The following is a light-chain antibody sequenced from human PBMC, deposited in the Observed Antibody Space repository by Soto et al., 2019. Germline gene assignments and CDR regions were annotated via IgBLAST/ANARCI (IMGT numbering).Light chain of an antibody. CDR2: EAT. CDR3: CSYAGATL. CDR1: SSDFGSYKF. J-gene: IGLJ2*01. V-gene: IGLV2-23*01. Sequence: QSALTQPASVSGSPGQSITISCTATSSDFGSYKFVSWYQQLPGKAPKLIIYEATKRPSGLSDRFSGSKSGNTASLTISGLQAEDEADYYCCSYAGATLFGGGTKLTVL.